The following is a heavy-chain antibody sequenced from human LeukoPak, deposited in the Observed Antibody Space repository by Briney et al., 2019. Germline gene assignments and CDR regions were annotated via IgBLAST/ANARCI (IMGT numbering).Heavy chain of an antibody. Sequence: GGSLRLSCAAFGFNFDDYAMHWVRQAPGKGLEWVSLISGDGGSTYYADSVKGRFTISRDNSKNSLYLQMNSLRTEDTALYYCAKDMDGYCSGGSCYYYYGMDVWGQGTTVTVSS. J-gene: IGHJ6*02. CDR3: AKDMDGYCSGGSCYYYYGMDV. V-gene: IGHV3-43*02. CDR2: ISGDGGST. CDR1: GFNFDDYA. D-gene: IGHD2-15*01.